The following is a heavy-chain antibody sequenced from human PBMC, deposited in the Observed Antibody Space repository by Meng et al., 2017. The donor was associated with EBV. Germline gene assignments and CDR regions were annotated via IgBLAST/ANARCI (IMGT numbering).Heavy chain of an antibody. Sequence: QLQLQEPVPGLVKPSETLSLTCTVFVCSLSSSSYYWGWIRQPPGKGLEWIGSIYYSGTTYYSPSLKSRVTISVDTSKNQFSLKLSSVTAADTAVYYCARHRDRQDYGDYMVFYYFDYWGQGTLVTVSS. J-gene: IGHJ4*02. D-gene: IGHD4-17*01. CDR2: IYYSGTT. V-gene: IGHV4-39*01. CDR1: VCSLSSSSYY. CDR3: ARHRDRQDYGDYMVFYYFDY.